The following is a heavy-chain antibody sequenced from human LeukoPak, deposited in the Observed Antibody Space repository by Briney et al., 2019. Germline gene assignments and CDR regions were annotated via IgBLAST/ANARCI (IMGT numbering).Heavy chain of an antibody. CDR2: IRYDGSDK. J-gene: IGHJ4*02. D-gene: IGHD3-22*01. V-gene: IGHV3-30*02. CDR3: ARWYYYDSSGSPDH. Sequence: GGSLRLSCAASGFTFSSYGMHWVRQAPGKGLEWVAFIRYDGSDKYYADSVKGRFTVSRDNSKNSPYLQMNSLRAEDTAVYYCARWYYYDSSGSPDHWGQGTLVTVSS. CDR1: GFTFSSYG.